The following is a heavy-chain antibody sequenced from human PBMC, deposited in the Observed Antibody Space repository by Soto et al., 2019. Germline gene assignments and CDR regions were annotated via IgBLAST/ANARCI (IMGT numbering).Heavy chain of an antibody. J-gene: IGHJ4*02. D-gene: IGHD3-16*02. CDR2: INHSGST. CDR1: GGSFSGYY. V-gene: IGHV4-34*01. Sequence: QVQLQQWGAGLLKPSETLSLTCAVYGGSFSGYYWSWIRQPPGKGLEWIGEINHSGSTNYNPSIKSRVTISVDTSKNQFSLKLSSVTAADTAVYYCARGRPTYDYVWGSYRLFDYWGQGTLVTVSS. CDR3: ARGRPTYDYVWGSYRLFDY.